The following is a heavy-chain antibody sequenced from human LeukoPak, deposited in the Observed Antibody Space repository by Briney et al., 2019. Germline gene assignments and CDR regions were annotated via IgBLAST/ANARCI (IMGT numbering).Heavy chain of an antibody. V-gene: IGHV4-59*13. Sequence: GSLRLSCKASGFTLNMFWMAWVRRPPGKGLEWIGYIYYSESTDYNPSLKSRVTISVDTSKSQLSLQLASVTAADTAVYYCARGSVTPDAGYWGPGTLVTVSS. CDR3: ARGSVTPDAGY. CDR2: IYYSEST. D-gene: IGHD4-17*01. J-gene: IGHJ4*02. CDR1: GFTLNMFW.